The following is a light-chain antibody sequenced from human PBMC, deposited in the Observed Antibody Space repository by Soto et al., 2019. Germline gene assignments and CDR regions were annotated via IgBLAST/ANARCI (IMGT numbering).Light chain of an antibody. J-gene: IGKJ1*01. CDR2: TAS. Sequence: DIPMTQSPSSLSASVGDRVTITCRASQRIMTYLNWYQQHPGEAPKLLIYTASTLHSGVPSRLSGSGSGTDFTLTINNLQHEDFATYYCQQSFSAPRTLGQGTKVEIK. V-gene: IGKV1-39*01. CDR1: QRIMTY. CDR3: QQSFSAPRT.